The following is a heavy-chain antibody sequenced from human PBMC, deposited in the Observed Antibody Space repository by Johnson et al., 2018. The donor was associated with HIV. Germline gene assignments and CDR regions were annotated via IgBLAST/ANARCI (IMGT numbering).Heavy chain of an antibody. CDR1: GFTFDDYG. CDR3: ARGDYYDSSGYFSDAFDI. Sequence: VQLVESGGGVVRPGGSLRLSCVASGFTFDDYGMSWVRQAPGKGLEWVSGIDWNGGRHGYVDSVKGRFTISRDNAKNSLYMEMKNLGAEYTAVYYCARGDYYDSSGYFSDAFDIWGQGTMVTVSS. V-gene: IGHV3-20*04. CDR2: IDWNGGRH. J-gene: IGHJ3*02. D-gene: IGHD3-22*01.